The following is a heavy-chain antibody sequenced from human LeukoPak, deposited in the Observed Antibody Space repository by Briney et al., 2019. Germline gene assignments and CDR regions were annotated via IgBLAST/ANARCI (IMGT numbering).Heavy chain of an antibody. CDR3: AKEAKYYDYVWGSYRHNWFDP. V-gene: IGHV3-23*01. J-gene: IGHJ5*02. CDR2: ISGSGGST. D-gene: IGHD3-16*02. Sequence: PGGSLRLSCAASGFTFSSYAMSWVRQAPGKGLEWVSAISGSGGSTYYADSVKGRFTISRDNSKNTLYLQMNSLRAEDTAVYYCAKEAKYYDYVWGSYRHNWFDPWGQGTLVTVSS. CDR1: GFTFSSYA.